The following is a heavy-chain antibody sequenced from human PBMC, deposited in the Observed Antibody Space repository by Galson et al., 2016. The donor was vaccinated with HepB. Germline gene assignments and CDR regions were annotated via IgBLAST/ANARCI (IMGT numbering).Heavy chain of an antibody. CDR3: ARVVVVAGGVGFAY. CDR1: GFTVSTKY. V-gene: IGHV3-53*01. J-gene: IGHJ4*02. D-gene: IGHD6-19*01. Sequence: SLRLSCAVSGFTVSTKYMSWVRQAPGKGLQWVSIIYSGGDTYSADSVKGRFTASRDTSKNTLYLQMNSLRVEDTAVYYCARVVVVAGGVGFAYWGQGTLVTVSS. CDR2: IYSGGDT.